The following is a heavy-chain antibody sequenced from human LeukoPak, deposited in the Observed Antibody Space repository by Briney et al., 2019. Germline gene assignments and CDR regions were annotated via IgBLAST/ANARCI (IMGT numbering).Heavy chain of an antibody. CDR1: GYSIAHGLF. V-gene: IGHV4-38-2*02. CDR2: LYHSGTT. CDR3: ARVHLPRDINDWYFDL. Sequence: SETLSLTCTVSGYSIAHGLFWAWIRQPPGGGLEWIGSLYHSGTTYYNTSLKSRISTSVDTSKNQFSLKLRLVTAADTAVYYCARVHLPRDINDWYFDLWGRGTLVTVSS. D-gene: IGHD2-15*01. J-gene: IGHJ2*01.